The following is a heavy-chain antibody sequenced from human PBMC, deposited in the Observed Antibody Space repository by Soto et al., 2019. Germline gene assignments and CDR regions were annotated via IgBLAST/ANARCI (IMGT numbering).Heavy chain of an antibody. CDR3: ARGGGSGPYGMDV. CDR2: IRPYTGNT. Sequence: QVQLVQSGAEVREPGASVKVSCKASGYTFSSYDITWVRQAPGQGLEWMGWIRPYTGNTNYSQKLQGRVTMTTDTSTNTAYMAMRSLISDDTAVYYCARGGGSGPYGMDVWGQGTTVTVSS. J-gene: IGHJ6*02. CDR1: GYTFSSYD. D-gene: IGHD3-10*01. V-gene: IGHV1-18*01.